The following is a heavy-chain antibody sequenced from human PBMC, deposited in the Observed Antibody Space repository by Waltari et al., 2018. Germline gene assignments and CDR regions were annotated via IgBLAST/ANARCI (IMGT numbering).Heavy chain of an antibody. CDR1: GYTFTNYD. CDR3: ARARKSFWFDS. J-gene: IGHJ5*01. CDR2: MNPNSGDT. Sequence: QVLLVQSGAEVMKPGASVKVSCKASGYTFTNYDIYWVRQAAGQGLEWMGWMNPNSGDTHYAQNFQGSVTFTRDTSTSRAFIEMSNLRSDDTAVYYCARARKSFWFDSWGQGTLVAVSS. V-gene: IGHV1-8*01.